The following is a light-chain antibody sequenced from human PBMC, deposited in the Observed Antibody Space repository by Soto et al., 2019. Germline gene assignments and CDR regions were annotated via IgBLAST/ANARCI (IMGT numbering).Light chain of an antibody. J-gene: IGKJ2*01. V-gene: IGKV3-20*01. Sequence: EIVLTQSPGTLSLSQGERATLSCRASQSVSNNYLAWYQQKPGQAPRLLISGASSRATGIPDRFSDGGGGTDFTVTVGRVGPEDFAVYSCKQYGSSPGTFGQGTKLYIK. CDR2: GAS. CDR1: QSVSNNY. CDR3: KQYGSSPGT.